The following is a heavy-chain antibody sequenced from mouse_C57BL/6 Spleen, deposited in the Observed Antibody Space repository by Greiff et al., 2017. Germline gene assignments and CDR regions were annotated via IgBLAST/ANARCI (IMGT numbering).Heavy chain of an antibody. J-gene: IGHJ4*01. CDR1: GYAFSSSW. V-gene: IGHV1-82*01. CDR3: AKRGSSEAMDY. CDR2: IYPGDGDT. D-gene: IGHD3-1*01. Sequence: VQLQQSRPELVKPGASVKISCKASGYAFSSSWMNWVKQRPGKGLEWIGRIYPGDGDTNYNGKFKGKATLTADKSSSTAYMQLSSLTSEDSAVYFCAKRGSSEAMDYWGQGTSVTVSS.